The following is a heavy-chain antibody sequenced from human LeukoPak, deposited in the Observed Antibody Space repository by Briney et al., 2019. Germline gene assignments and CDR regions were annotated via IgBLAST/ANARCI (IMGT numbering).Heavy chain of an antibody. Sequence: SETLSLTCTVSSGSISSSSYYWSWIRQPAGKGLEWIGRIYTSGSTNYNPSLKSRVTISVDTSKNQFSLKLSSVTAADTAVYYCARTWDWGDYFDYWGQGTLVTVSS. D-gene: IGHD3-16*01. CDR1: SGSISSSSYY. J-gene: IGHJ4*02. CDR2: IYTSGST. CDR3: ARTWDWGDYFDY. V-gene: IGHV4-61*02.